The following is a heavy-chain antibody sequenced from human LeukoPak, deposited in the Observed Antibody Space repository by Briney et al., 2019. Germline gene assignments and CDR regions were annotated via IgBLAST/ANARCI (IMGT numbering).Heavy chain of an antibody. Sequence: PSETLSLTCAVYGGSFSGYYWGWIRQPPGKGLEWIGEINHSGSTNYNPSLKSRVTISVDTSKNQFSLKLSSVTAADTAVYYCARGSGPRYYYYYGMDVWGQGTTVTVSS. V-gene: IGHV4-34*01. D-gene: IGHD6-19*01. CDR3: ARGSGPRYYYYYGMDV. J-gene: IGHJ6*02. CDR2: INHSGST. CDR1: GGSFSGYY.